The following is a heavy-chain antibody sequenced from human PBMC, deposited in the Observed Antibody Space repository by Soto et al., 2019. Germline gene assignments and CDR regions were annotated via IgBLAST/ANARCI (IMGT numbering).Heavy chain of an antibody. CDR2: IYHSGST. J-gene: IGHJ5*02. Sequence: TLSLTCAVSGGSISSGGYSWSWIRQPPGKGLEWIGYIYHSGSTYYNPSLKSRVTISVDRSKNQFSLKLSSVTAADTAVYYCARGRDYDFWSGPRWFDPWGQGTLVTVSS. D-gene: IGHD3-3*01. CDR3: ARGRDYDFWSGPRWFDP. V-gene: IGHV4-30-2*01. CDR1: GGSISSGGYS.